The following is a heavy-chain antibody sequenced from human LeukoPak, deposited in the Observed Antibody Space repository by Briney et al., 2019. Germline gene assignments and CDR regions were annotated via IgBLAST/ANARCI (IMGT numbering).Heavy chain of an antibody. CDR3: ARAVSFLTPGYFDY. J-gene: IGHJ4*02. V-gene: IGHV3-11*01. CDR1: GFTFSDYY. CDR2: ISSSGSTI. Sequence: PGGSLRLSCAASGFTFSDYYMSWIRQAPGKGLEWVSYISSSGSTIYYADSVKGRFTISRDNAKNSLYLQMNSLRAEDTALYHCARAVSFLTPGYFDYWGQGTLVTVSS. D-gene: IGHD1-14*01.